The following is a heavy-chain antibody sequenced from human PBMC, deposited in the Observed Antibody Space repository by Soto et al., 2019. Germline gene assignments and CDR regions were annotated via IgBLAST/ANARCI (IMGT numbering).Heavy chain of an antibody. CDR2: IDASSTHI. J-gene: IGHJ5*02. Sequence: EVQLVASGGGLVKPGGSLRLSCADSGFSFSTYNMNWVRQAPGKGLEWVSYIDASSTHIYYADSVKGRFTISRDNGKSALYLQMDSLRAEDTALYYCVRQQYDFLVDPWGQGTLVTVSS. CDR3: VRQQYDFLVDP. D-gene: IGHD3-16*01. CDR1: GFSFSTYN. V-gene: IGHV3-21*01.